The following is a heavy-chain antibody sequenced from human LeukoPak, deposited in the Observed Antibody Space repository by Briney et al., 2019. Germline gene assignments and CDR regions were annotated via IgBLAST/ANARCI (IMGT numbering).Heavy chain of an antibody. Sequence: SETLSLTCAVYGGSFSGYYWSWIRQPPGKGLEWIGEINHSGSTNDNPSLKSRVTISVDTSKNQFSLKLSSVTAADTAVYYCARRVFRTSYYDFWSGYRSNWFDPWGQGTLVTVSS. CDR3: ARRVFRTSYYDFWSGYRSNWFDP. D-gene: IGHD3-3*01. CDR2: INHSGST. V-gene: IGHV4-34*01. J-gene: IGHJ5*02. CDR1: GGSFSGYY.